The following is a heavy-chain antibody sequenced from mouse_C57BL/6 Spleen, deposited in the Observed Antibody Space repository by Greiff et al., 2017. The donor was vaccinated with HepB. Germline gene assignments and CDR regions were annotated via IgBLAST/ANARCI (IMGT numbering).Heavy chain of an antibody. J-gene: IGHJ3*01. CDR3: AGGWDWFAY. CDR1: GYTFTDYY. CDR2: INPKNGGT. Sequence: EVQLQQSGPELVKPGASVKISCKASGYTFTDYYMNWVKQSHGKSLEWIGDINPKNGGTSYNQKFKGKATLTVDKSSSTAYMELRSLTSEDSAVYYCAGGWDWFAYWGQGTLVTVSA. D-gene: IGHD3-3*01. V-gene: IGHV1-26*01.